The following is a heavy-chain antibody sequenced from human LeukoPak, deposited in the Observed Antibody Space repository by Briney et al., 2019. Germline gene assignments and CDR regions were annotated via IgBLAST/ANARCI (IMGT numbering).Heavy chain of an antibody. CDR2: IYANGST. V-gene: IGHV4-4*07. D-gene: IGHD2/OR15-2a*01. CDR1: VGSMGYYY. Sequence: SETLSLTCSVSVGSMGYYYWNWLRQPAGEGLECNGRIYANGSTNYNPYLKSRVTISMDKSKNHFSLNLKSVTAADTAFYYCARDFYGDDGHHPFDYWGQGIQVTVSS. J-gene: IGHJ4*02. CDR3: ARDFYGDDGHHPFDY.